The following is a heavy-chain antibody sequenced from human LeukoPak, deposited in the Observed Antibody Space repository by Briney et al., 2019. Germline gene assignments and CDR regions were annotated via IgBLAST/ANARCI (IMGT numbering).Heavy chain of an antibody. D-gene: IGHD2-2*01. CDR1: GYTFTSYY. Sequence: GASVKVSCKASGYTFTSYYMHWVRQAPGQGLEWMGIINPSGGSTSYAQKFQGRVTMTRGTSTSTVYMELSSLRSEDTAVYYCARDGSIGYCSSTSCEPNWFDPWGQGTLVTVSS. V-gene: IGHV1-46*01. CDR3: ARDGSIGYCSSTSCEPNWFDP. CDR2: INPSGGST. J-gene: IGHJ5*02.